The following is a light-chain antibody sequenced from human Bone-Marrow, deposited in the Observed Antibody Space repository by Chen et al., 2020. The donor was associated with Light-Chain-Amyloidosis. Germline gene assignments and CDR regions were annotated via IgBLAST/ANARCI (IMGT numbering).Light chain of an antibody. Sequence: SYVLTQPSSVSVAPGQTATIACGGNNIGSTSVHWYQQTPGQAPLLVVYDDSDRPSGIPERLSGSNSVTTATLTISSVEAGDEADYYCPVWDRSSDRPVFGGGTKLPVL. CDR3: PVWDRSSDRPV. J-gene: IGLJ3*02. V-gene: IGLV3-21*02. CDR1: NIGSTS. CDR2: DDS.